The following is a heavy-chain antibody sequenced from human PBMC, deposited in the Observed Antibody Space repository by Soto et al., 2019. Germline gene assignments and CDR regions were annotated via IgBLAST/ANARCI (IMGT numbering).Heavy chain of an antibody. V-gene: IGHV4-31*03. CDR1: GDSINSGAYY. Sequence: QVQLLESGPGLVRPSQTLSLTCTVSGDSINSGAYYWSWIRQFPGKGLEWIGYISYSGNTLYKPSLKSRLTISIDRSKNQFSLRLTSMTAAYTAVYFCARESDFMSGEFPWGQGTLVTVSS. D-gene: IGHD2-21*01. CDR2: ISYSGNT. J-gene: IGHJ5*02. CDR3: ARESDFMSGEFP.